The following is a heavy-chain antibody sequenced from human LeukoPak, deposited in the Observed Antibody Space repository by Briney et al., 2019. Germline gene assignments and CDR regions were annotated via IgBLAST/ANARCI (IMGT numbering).Heavy chain of an antibody. CDR3: ATQGRSAILGI. V-gene: IGHV3-48*03. Sequence: GGSLRLSCAASGFTFSSYEMNWVRQAPGKGLEWVSYISSSGSTIHYADSVKGRFTISRDNAKNSLYLQMNSLRAGDTAVYYCATQGRSAILGIWGQGTMVTVSS. J-gene: IGHJ3*02. CDR2: ISSSGSTI. D-gene: IGHD3-3*01. CDR1: GFTFSSYE.